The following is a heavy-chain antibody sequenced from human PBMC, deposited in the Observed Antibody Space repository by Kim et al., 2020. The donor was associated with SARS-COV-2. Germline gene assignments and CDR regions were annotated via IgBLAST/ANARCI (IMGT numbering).Heavy chain of an antibody. V-gene: IGHV3-33*05. CDR1: GFTFSSYG. CDR2: ISYDGSNK. J-gene: IGHJ3*02. D-gene: IGHD3-22*01. Sequence: GGSLRLSCAASGFTFSSYGMHWVRQAPGKGLEWVAVISYDGSNKYYADSVKGRFTISRDNSKNTLYLQMNSLRAEDTAVYYCARDGKDLYYYDSSGYYYVANAFDIWGQGTMVTVSS. CDR3: ARDGKDLYYYDSSGYYYVANAFDI.